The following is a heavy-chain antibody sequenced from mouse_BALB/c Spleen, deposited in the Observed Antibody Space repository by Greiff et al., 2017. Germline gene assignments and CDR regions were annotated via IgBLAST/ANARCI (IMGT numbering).Heavy chain of an antibody. J-gene: IGHJ3*01. V-gene: IGHV5-6*01. CDR3: ARQDDGYYWFAY. D-gene: IGHD2-3*01. CDR2: ISSGGSYT. CDR1: GFTFSSYG. Sequence: EVHLVESGGDLVKPGGSLKLSCAASGFTFSSYGMSWVRQTPDKRLEWVATISSGGSYTYYPDSVKGRFTISRDNAKNTLYLQMSSLKSEDTAMYYCARQDDGYYWFAYWGQGTLVTVSA.